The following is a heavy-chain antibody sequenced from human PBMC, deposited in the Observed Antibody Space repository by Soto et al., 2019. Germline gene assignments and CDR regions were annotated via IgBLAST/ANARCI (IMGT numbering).Heavy chain of an antibody. V-gene: IGHV4-59*01. J-gene: IGHJ4*02. CDR2: IYYSGST. CDR3: ARVGSYYEYFDY. Sequence: SETLSLTCTVSGGSISSYYWSWIRQPPGKGLEWIGYIYYSGSTNYNPSLKSRVTISVDTSKNQFSLKLSSVTAADTAVYYCARVGSYYEYFDYWGQGTLVTVSS. CDR1: GGSISSYY. D-gene: IGHD1-26*01.